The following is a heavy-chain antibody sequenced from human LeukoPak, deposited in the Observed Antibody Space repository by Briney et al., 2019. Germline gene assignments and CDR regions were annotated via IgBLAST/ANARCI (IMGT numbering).Heavy chain of an antibody. J-gene: IGHJ4*02. CDR2: IIPIFGTA. CDR3: ARAVAPYYYGSGSSRIGVDY. D-gene: IGHD3-10*01. CDR1: GGTFSSYA. V-gene: IGHV1-69*13. Sequence: SVKVSCKASGGTFSSYAISWVLQAPGQGLEWMGGIIPIFGTANYAQKFQGRVTITADESTSTAYMELSCLRSEDTAVYYCARAVAPYYYGSGSSRIGVDYWGQGTLVTVSS.